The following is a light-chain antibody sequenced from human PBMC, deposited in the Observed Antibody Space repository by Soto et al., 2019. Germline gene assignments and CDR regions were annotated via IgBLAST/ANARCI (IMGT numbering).Light chain of an antibody. V-gene: IGKV3-15*01. Sequence: EIVMTQSPATLSVSPGERVTLSCRASQSVSSSLAWYQQKPGQAPRLLIYGASTKATCIPARFSGSGSGTEFTRTISSLQSEDFAVYYCQQYNNWPPFTFGPGTKVDIK. J-gene: IGKJ3*01. CDR1: QSVSSS. CDR3: QQYNNWPPFT. CDR2: GAS.